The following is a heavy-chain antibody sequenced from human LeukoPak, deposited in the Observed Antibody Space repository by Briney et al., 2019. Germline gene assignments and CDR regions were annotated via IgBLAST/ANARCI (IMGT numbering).Heavy chain of an antibody. CDR3: AGQWQSNY. V-gene: IGHV3-48*02. CDR1: GFTFSTYG. J-gene: IGHJ4*02. D-gene: IGHD6-19*01. CDR2: ISTTSTTI. Sequence: GGSLRLSCAASGFTFSTYGMHWVRQAPGKGLEWVSYISTTSTTIYYADSVKGRFTISRDNAKNSLFLQMNSLRDEDTAAYYCAGQWQSNYWGLGTLVTVSS.